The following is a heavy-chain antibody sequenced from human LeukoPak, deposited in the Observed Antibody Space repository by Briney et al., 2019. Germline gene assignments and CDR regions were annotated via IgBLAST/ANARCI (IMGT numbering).Heavy chain of an antibody. CDR3: ARALTYYYGSGSGY. Sequence: PGGSPRLSCAASGFTFSSYSMNWVRQAPGKGLEWVSYISSSSTIYCADSVKGRFTISRDNAKNSLYLQMNSLRAEDTAVYYCARALTYYYGSGSGYWGQGTLVTVSS. CDR1: GFTFSSYS. V-gene: IGHV3-48*01. J-gene: IGHJ4*02. CDR2: ISSSSTI. D-gene: IGHD3-10*01.